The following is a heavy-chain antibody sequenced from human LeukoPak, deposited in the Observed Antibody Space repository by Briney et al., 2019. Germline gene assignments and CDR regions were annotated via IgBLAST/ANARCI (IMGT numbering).Heavy chain of an antibody. J-gene: IGHJ4*02. CDR2: IIPILGIA. CDR3: ARDPGTWIQLWPEPYYFDY. D-gene: IGHD5-18*01. CDR1: GYTFTGYY. Sequence: ASVKVSCKASGYTFTGYYMHWVRQAPGQGLEWMGRIIPILGIANYAQKFQGRVTITADKSTSTAYMELSSLRSEDTAVYYCARDPGTWIQLWPEPYYFDYWGQGTLVTVSS. V-gene: IGHV1-69*04.